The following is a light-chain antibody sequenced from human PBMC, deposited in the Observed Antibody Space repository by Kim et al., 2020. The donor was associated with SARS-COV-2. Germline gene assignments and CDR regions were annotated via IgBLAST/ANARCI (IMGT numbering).Light chain of an antibody. V-gene: IGKV1-12*01. Sequence: ASVGDSVTLTCRASQDVSTWVAWYQQKPGKAPNLLIFAASSLQSGVPSRISGSGSGTDFTLTISSLQPADFATYFCQQTNSFPLTFGGWTKVDIK. J-gene: IGKJ4*01. CDR1: QDVSTW. CDR2: AAS. CDR3: QQTNSFPLT.